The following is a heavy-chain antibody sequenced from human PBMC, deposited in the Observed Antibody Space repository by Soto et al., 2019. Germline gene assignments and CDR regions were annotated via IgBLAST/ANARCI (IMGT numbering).Heavy chain of an antibody. D-gene: IGHD2-15*01. V-gene: IGHV5-51*01. CDR1: GYSFTSYW. CDR3: ARRADVTKPWIAATLGDWLDP. CDR2: IYPGDSDT. J-gene: IGHJ5*02. Sequence: PGECLKISCKGSGYSFTSYWIGWVRQMPGKGLEWMGIIYPGDSDTRYSPSFQGQVTISADKSISTAYLQWSSLKASDTAMYYCARRADVTKPWIAATLGDWLDPWGQGTLVTVSS.